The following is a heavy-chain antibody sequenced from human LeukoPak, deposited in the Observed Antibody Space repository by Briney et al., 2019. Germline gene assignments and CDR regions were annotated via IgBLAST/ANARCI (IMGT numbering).Heavy chain of an antibody. D-gene: IGHD4-17*01. CDR3: ARGRGVTTVTSRFDY. Sequence: SETLSLTCTVSGGSISSGDYYWSWIRQPAGKGLEWIGRIYTSGSTNYNPSLKSRVTISVDTSKNQFSLKLSSVTAADTAVYYCARGRGVTTVTSRFDYWGQGTLVTVSS. CDR1: GGSISSGDYY. J-gene: IGHJ4*02. CDR2: IYTSGST. V-gene: IGHV4-61*02.